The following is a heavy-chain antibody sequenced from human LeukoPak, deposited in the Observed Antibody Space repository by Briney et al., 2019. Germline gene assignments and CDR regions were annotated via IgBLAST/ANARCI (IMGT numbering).Heavy chain of an antibody. J-gene: IGHJ4*02. Sequence: PSQTLSLTCTVSGGSISSGDYYWSWIRQPPGKGLEWIGYIYYSGSTYYNPSLKSRVTISVDTSKNQFPLKLSSVTAADTAVYYCASGSRVSIVGATKGFDYWGQGTLVTVSS. CDR3: ASGSRVSIVGATKGFDY. CDR1: GGSISSGDYY. V-gene: IGHV4-30-4*01. D-gene: IGHD1-26*01. CDR2: IYYSGST.